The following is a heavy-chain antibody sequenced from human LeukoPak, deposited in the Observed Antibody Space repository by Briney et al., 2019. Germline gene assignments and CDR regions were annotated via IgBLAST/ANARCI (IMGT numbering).Heavy chain of an antibody. V-gene: IGHV1-46*01. D-gene: IGHD2-15*01. J-gene: IGHJ6*03. CDR2: INPSGGST. CDR1: GYTFTSYY. CDR3: HVVVAADYYYYYMDV. Sequence: ASVKVSCKASGYTFTSYYMHWVRQAPGQGLEWMGIINPSGGSTSYAQKFQGRVTMTRDMSTSTVYMELSSLRSEDTAVYYCHVVVAADYYYYYMDVWGKGTTVTVSS.